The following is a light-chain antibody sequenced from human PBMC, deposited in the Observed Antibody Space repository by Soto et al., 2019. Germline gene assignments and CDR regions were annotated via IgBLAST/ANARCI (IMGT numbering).Light chain of an antibody. Sequence: IVLTHSPGTLSLSPWERATLSFTAIQSVSISYLAWDQQKPGQAPRPLXYDASKRATGIPARFSGGGSGTDFPLTISSLQSEDFAVYYCQQYNNWPPWTFGQGTNVDI. V-gene: IGKV3-20*01. CDR3: QQYNNWPPWT. CDR2: DAS. CDR1: QSVSISY. J-gene: IGKJ1*01.